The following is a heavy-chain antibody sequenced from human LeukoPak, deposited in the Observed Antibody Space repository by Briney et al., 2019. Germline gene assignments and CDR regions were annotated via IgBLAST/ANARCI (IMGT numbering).Heavy chain of an antibody. CDR2: MNPNSGNT. CDR1: GYTLTELS. D-gene: IGHD3-3*01. Sequence: ASVKVSCKVSGYTLTELSMHWVRQATGQGLEWMGWMNPNSGNTGYAQKFQGRVTITRNTSISTAYMELSSLRSEDTAVYYCARGTIGGYDFWSGYYPDWFDPRGQGTLVTVSS. CDR3: ARGTIGGYDFWSGYYPDWFDP. J-gene: IGHJ5*02. V-gene: IGHV1-8*03.